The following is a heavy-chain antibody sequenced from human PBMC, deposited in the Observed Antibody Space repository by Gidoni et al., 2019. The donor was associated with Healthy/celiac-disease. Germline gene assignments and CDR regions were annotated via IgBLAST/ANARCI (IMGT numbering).Heavy chain of an antibody. J-gene: IGHJ4*02. CDR2: IYYSGST. V-gene: IGHV4-39*01. CDR3: ASGGSYETYYFDY. Sequence: RTSYYWGWIRQPPGKGLEWSGSIYYSGSTYYNPSLKSRVTISVDTSKNQFSLKLSSVTAADTAVYYCASGGSYETYYFDYWGQGTLVTVSS. CDR1: RTSYY. D-gene: IGHD1-26*01.